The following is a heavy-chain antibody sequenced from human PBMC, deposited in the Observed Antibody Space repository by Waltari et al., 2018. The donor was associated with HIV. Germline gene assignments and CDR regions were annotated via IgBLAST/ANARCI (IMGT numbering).Heavy chain of an antibody. D-gene: IGHD5-12*01. J-gene: IGHJ5*02. CDR3: AGPPRDGYTGRWFDP. CDR2: RNPNIGTT. CDR1: GYTFNSYD. Sequence: QVQLVQSGAEVKKPGASVKVSCKASGYTFNSYDINWVRQATGQGLEWMVWRNPNIGTTGYAQKFQGRVTMTRNTSINTADMGLSSLGAEDTAVYYGAGPPRDGYTGRWFDPWGQGTLVTVSS. V-gene: IGHV1-8*01.